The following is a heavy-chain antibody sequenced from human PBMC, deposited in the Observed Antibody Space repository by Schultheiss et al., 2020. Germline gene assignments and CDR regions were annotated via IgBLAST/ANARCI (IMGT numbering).Heavy chain of an antibody. CDR2: ISGSGGNT. V-gene: IGHV3-23*01. Sequence: GGSLRLSCAASGFTFSSYAMSWVRQAPGKGLEWVSGISGSGGNTYYADSVKGRFTISRDNSKNTLYLQMNSLRAEDTAVYYCARGRSGSYLGYWGQGTLVTVSS. D-gene: IGHD1-26*01. J-gene: IGHJ4*02. CDR1: GFTFSSYA. CDR3: ARGRSGSYLGY.